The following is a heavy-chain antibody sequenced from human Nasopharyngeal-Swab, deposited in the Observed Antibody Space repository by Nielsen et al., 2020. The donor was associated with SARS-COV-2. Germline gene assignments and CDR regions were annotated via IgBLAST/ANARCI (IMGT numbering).Heavy chain of an antibody. CDR3: AAWVTGELPFDY. J-gene: IGHJ4*02. D-gene: IGHD1-7*01. CDR2: IVVGSGNT. CDR1: GYTFTTYG. V-gene: IGHV1-58*01. Sequence: SVKVSCKASGYTFTTYGVSWVRQAPGQGLEWIGWIVVGSGNTNYEQKFQERVTITRDMSTSTAYMELSSLRSEDTGVYYCAAWVTGELPFDYWGQGTLVTVSS.